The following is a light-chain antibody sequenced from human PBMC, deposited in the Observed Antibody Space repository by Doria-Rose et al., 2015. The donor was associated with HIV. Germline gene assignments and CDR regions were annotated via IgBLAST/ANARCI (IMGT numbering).Light chain of an antibody. CDR3: HQYGTSWT. CDR1: QSFSSTY. Sequence: TQSPGTLSSSPGERATLSCRASQSFSSTYLAWYQQKPGQAPSLIIYDGSTRATGIPDRFSASGSGTDFTLTINRLEPEDFALYYCHQYGTSWTFGQGTKVEI. J-gene: IGKJ1*01. CDR2: DGS. V-gene: IGKV3-20*01.